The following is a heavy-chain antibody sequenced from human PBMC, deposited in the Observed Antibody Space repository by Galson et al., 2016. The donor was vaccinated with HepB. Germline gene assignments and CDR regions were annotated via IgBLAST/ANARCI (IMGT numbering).Heavy chain of an antibody. Sequence: QSGAEVKKAGESLKISCKGSGYSFSTSWIGWVRQMPGKGLEWMGSIYPGDSDTRYSPSFQGQVTISADKSISSAFLQWSSLKAADTAIYYCLSLKGGRDYWGQGTLVTVSS. J-gene: IGHJ4*02. D-gene: IGHD3-16*01. CDR1: GYSFSTSW. CDR3: LSLKGGRDY. V-gene: IGHV5-51*01. CDR2: IYPGDSDT.